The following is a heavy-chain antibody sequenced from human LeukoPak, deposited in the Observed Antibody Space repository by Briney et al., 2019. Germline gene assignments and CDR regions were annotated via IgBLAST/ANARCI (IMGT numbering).Heavy chain of an antibody. Sequence: GRSLRLSCAASGFTFSNYAMHWVRQAPGKGLEWVTVISFDGSNKYYTDSVKGRFTISRDNSKNTLNLQMNSLRAEDTAVYYCARDSQFVAPTFYYYYMDVWGKGTTVTVSS. D-gene: IGHD2-15*01. V-gene: IGHV3-30-3*01. CDR3: ARDSQFVAPTFYYYYMDV. CDR2: ISFDGSNK. J-gene: IGHJ6*03. CDR1: GFTFSNYA.